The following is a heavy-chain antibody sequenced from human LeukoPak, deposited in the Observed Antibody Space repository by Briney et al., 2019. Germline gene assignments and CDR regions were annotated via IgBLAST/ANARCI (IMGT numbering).Heavy chain of an antibody. D-gene: IGHD6-19*01. V-gene: IGHV4-59*01. Sequence: SETLSLTCTVSGGSISSYYWSWIRQPPGKGLEWIGYIYYSGSTNYNPSLKSRVTISVDTSKNQSSLKLSSVTAADTAVYYCARRLNYYYYMDVWGKGTTVTVSS. J-gene: IGHJ6*03. CDR2: IYYSGST. CDR3: ARRLNYYYYMDV. CDR1: GGSISSYY.